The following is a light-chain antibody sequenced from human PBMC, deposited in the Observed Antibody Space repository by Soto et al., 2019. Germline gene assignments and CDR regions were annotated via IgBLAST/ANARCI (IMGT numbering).Light chain of an antibody. CDR2: RAD. CDR1: SSNIGSNY. V-gene: IGLV1-47*01. CDR3: AAWDDTLSGLV. Sequence: QSVLTQPPSASGAPGQTITISCSGTSSNIGSNYVYWYQQLPETAPRLLLYRADQRPSGIPDRFSGSKSGTSASLAISGLRSEDEADYYCAAWDDTLSGLVFGGGTKVTVL. J-gene: IGLJ2*01.